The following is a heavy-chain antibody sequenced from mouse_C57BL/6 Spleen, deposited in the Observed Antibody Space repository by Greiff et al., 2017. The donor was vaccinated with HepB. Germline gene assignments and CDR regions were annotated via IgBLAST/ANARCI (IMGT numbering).Heavy chain of an antibody. CDR1: GFNIKDYY. J-gene: IGHJ2*01. CDR3: TTEGEVGYFDY. D-gene: IGHD1-1*01. Sequence: EVQLQQSGAELVRPGASVKLSCTASGFNIKDYYMHWVKQRPEPGLEWIGRLDPEDGDTEYAPKFQGKATMTADTSSNTAYLQLSSLTSEDTAVYYGTTEGEVGYFDYWGQGTTLTVSA. CDR2: LDPEDGDT. V-gene: IGHV14-1*01.